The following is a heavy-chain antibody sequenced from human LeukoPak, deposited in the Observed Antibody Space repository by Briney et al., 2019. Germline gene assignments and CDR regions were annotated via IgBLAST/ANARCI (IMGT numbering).Heavy chain of an antibody. CDR3: ARGVVVVVAATPINWFDP. J-gene: IGHJ5*02. V-gene: IGHV4-34*01. Sequence: SETLSLTCAVYGGSFSGYYWSWIRQPPGKGLEWIGEINHSGSTNYNPSLKSRVTISVDTSKNQFSLKLSSVTAADTAVYYCARGVVVVVAATPINWFDPWGQGTLVTVSS. D-gene: IGHD2-15*01. CDR1: GGSFSGYY. CDR2: INHSGST.